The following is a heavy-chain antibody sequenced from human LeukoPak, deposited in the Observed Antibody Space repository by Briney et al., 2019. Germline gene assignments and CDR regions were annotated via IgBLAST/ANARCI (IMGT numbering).Heavy chain of an antibody. J-gene: IGHJ5*02. CDR1: GGSISSYY. V-gene: IGHV4-59*01. Sequence: SETLSLTCTVSGGSISSYYWSWIRQPPGKGLEWIGYIYYSGRTDYNPSLKSRVTMSVDTSKNHFSLKLTSVTAADTAVYYCARWAESGANSGWFDPWGQGTLITVSS. D-gene: IGHD4-23*01. CDR2: IYYSGRT. CDR3: ARWAESGANSGWFDP.